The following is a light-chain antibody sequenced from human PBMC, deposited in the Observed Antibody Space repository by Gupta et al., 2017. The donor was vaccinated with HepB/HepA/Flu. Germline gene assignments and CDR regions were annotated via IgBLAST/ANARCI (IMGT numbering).Light chain of an antibody. V-gene: IGLV3-21*02. J-gene: IGLJ2*01. CDR2: DDS. CDR1: NIRSKS. Sequence: SYVLTQPPSVSVAPGETASITCGAYNIRSKSVHWYQQRPGQAPVLVVYDDSDRPSGIPARFSGSNFGNTATLTIGRVEAGDEADYFCQVWDSNSAHVVFGGGTKLTVL. CDR3: QVWDSNSAHVV.